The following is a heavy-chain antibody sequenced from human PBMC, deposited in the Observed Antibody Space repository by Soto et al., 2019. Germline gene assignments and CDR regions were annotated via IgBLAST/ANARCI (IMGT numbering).Heavy chain of an antibody. Sequence: QVQLVQSGAEVKKPGASVKVSCKASGYTFTSYGISWVRQAPGQGLEWMGWISAYNGNTNYAQKLQGRVTMTTDTSTSTAYMELRSLRSDDTAVYYCARANLYCSGGSCRDWYFDLWGRGTLVTVSS. V-gene: IGHV1-18*01. CDR2: ISAYNGNT. J-gene: IGHJ2*01. CDR3: ARANLYCSGGSCRDWYFDL. D-gene: IGHD2-15*01. CDR1: GYTFTSYG.